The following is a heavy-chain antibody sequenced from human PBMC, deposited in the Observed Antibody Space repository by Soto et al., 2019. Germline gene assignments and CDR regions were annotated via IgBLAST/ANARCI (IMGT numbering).Heavy chain of an antibody. D-gene: IGHD3-10*01. CDR3: AKSSRITLVRGVTDY. Sequence: GGSLRLSCAASGFAFSDYAMNWVRQAPGKGLEWVSAISGGAGDTYYADSVKGRFTISRDNSKNTLYLQMKSLRAEDTAIYYCAKSSRITLVRGVTDYWGQGTLVTV. CDR1: GFAFSDYA. V-gene: IGHV3-23*01. CDR2: ISGGAGDT. J-gene: IGHJ4*02.